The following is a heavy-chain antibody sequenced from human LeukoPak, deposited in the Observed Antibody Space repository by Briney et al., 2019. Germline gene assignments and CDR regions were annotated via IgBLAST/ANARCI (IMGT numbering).Heavy chain of an antibody. Sequence: GGSLRLSCAASGFTFSSYAMSWVRQAPGKGLEWVSAISGSGGSTYYADSVKGRFTISRDNAKNSLHLQMNSLRAEDTAVYYCATLDGMDVWGQGTTVTVSS. CDR2: ISGSGGST. CDR1: GFTFSSYA. V-gene: IGHV3-23*01. CDR3: ATLDGMDV. J-gene: IGHJ6*02.